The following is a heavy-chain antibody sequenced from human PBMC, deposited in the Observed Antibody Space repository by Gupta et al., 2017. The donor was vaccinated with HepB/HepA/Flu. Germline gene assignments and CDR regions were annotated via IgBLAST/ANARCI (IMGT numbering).Heavy chain of an antibody. V-gene: IGHV3-30-3*01. Sequence: QVQLVESGGGVAQPGRSLRLSCADSGFTFSNYAMHWVRQAPGKGLEWVAVISYDGNNKYYTDSVKGRFTISRDNSKNTLYLQMNSLRAEDTAMYYCARGHNSSPRGSGIFDYWDQGTLVTVSS. D-gene: IGHD6-6*01. CDR1: GFTFSNYA. CDR3: ARGHNSSPRGSGIFDY. CDR2: ISYDGNNK. J-gene: IGHJ4*02.